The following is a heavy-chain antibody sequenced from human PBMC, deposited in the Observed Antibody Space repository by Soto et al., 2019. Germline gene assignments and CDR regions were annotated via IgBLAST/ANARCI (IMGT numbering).Heavy chain of an antibody. CDR2: ISLTGNTI. CDR3: ARDRNYDYTWCFDL. V-gene: IGHV3-11*01. D-gene: IGHD5-12*01. Sequence: QVQLVESGGGLVKPGGSLRLSCAASGFTFSDYYMSWIRQAPGKGPEWISYISLTGNTIYYADSVKGRFTISRDNAKNAQYLQMNSLRAEDTAVYDCARDRNYDYTWCFDLWGRGTLVTVSS. CDR1: GFTFSDYY. J-gene: IGHJ2*01.